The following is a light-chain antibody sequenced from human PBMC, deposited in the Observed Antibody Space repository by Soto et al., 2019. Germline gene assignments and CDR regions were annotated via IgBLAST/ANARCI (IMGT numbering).Light chain of an antibody. CDR3: QQYGSSQYT. CDR2: ASS. V-gene: IGKV3-20*01. Sequence: EIVLTQSPGTLSLSPGESATLSCRASQSVSSSYLAWYQQKPGQAPRLLIYASSSRATDIPDRFSGSGSGTDFTLTISRLDPEDFAVYYCQQYGSSQYTFCQGTKLEIK. CDR1: QSVSSSY. J-gene: IGKJ2*01.